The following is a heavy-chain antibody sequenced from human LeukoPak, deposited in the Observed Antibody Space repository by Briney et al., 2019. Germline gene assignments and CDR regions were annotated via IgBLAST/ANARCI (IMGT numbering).Heavy chain of an antibody. V-gene: IGHV3-30*04. J-gene: IGHJ4*02. D-gene: IGHD3-10*01. CDR2: ISFDGSNE. CDR1: GFTFSTYA. CDR3: ESFGEWYYFDY. Sequence: GGSLRLSCAASGFTFSTYAMHWVRQAPGKGLEWVAVISFDGSNEYYAESVKGRFTISRDNSKNTLYLQMNSLRAEDTAVYYCESFGEWYYFDYWGQGTLVTVSS.